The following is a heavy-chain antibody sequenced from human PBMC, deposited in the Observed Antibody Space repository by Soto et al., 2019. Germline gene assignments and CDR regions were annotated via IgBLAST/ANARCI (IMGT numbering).Heavy chain of an antibody. Sequence: ASVKVSCKASGDTFTRYYINWVRQAPGQGLEWMGWVSAYNGNTHYEQKLQGRVTLTTDTSTSTAYMELRSLRSDDTAVYFCARGGQWDFLSDYWGQGTLVTVSS. J-gene: IGHJ4*02. CDR1: GDTFTRYY. V-gene: IGHV1-18*01. D-gene: IGHD1-26*01. CDR2: VSAYNGNT. CDR3: ARGGQWDFLSDY.